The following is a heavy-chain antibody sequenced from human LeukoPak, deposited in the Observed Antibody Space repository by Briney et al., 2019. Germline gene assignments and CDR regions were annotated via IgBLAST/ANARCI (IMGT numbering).Heavy chain of an antibody. J-gene: IGHJ4*02. CDR2: IIPILGIA. CDR1: GGTFSSYA. Sequence: ASVKVSCKASGGTFSSYAISWVRQAPGQGLEWMGRIIPILGIANYAQKFQGRVTITADKSTSTAYMELSSLRSEDTAVYYCAGEGQYYYDSSGSHFDYWGQGTLVTVSS. V-gene: IGHV1-69*04. D-gene: IGHD3-22*01. CDR3: AGEGQYYYDSSGSHFDY.